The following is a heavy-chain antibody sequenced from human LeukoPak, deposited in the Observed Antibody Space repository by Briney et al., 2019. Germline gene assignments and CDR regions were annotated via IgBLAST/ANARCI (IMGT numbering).Heavy chain of an antibody. Sequence: PSETLSLTCTVSGGSISSSSYYWGWIRQPPGKGLEWIGSIYYSGSTYYNSSLKSRVTISVDTSKNQFSLKLSSVTAADTAVYYCARPILKSTMVRGDRGHWFDPWGQGTLVTVSS. CDR1: GGSISSSSYY. CDR3: ARPILKSTMVRGDRGHWFDP. CDR2: IYYSGST. V-gene: IGHV4-39*01. J-gene: IGHJ5*02. D-gene: IGHD3-10*01.